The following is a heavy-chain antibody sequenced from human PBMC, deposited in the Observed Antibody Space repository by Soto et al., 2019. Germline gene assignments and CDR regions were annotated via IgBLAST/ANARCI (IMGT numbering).Heavy chain of an antibody. D-gene: IGHD2-21*02. J-gene: IGHJ6*02. Sequence: SETLSLTCAVYGGSFSGYYWSWIRQPPGKGLEWIGEINHSGSTNYNPSLKSRVTISVDTSKNQFSLKLSSVTAADTAVYYCAGGGDYDYYYGMDVWGQGTTVTVSS. V-gene: IGHV4-34*01. CDR1: GGSFSGYY. CDR2: INHSGST. CDR3: AGGGDYDYYYGMDV.